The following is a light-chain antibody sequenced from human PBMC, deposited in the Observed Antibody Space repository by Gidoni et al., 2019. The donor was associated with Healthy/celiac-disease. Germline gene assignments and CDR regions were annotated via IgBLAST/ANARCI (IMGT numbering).Light chain of an antibody. CDR3: QQYDNLPRVT. Sequence: DIQMTQSPSSLSASVGDRVTITCQASQDISNYLNWYQQKPGKAPKLLIYDASNLETGVPSRFSGSGSGTDFTFTISSLQPEDIATYYCQQYDNLPRVTFGCGTKVEIK. J-gene: IGKJ4*01. CDR1: QDISNY. V-gene: IGKV1-33*01. CDR2: DAS.